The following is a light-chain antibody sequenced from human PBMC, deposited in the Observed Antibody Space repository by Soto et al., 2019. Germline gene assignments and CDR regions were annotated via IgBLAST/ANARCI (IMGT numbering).Light chain of an antibody. CDR1: QSISSW. V-gene: IGKV1-5*01. CDR2: DAS. CDR3: QQYISYWT. Sequence: DMQMTQSPSTLSASVGDRVTITCRASQSISSWLAWYQQKPGKAPKLLIYDASSLESGVPSRFSGSGSGTEFTLTISSLQPDDFATYYCQQYISYWTFGQGTKVEIK. J-gene: IGKJ1*01.